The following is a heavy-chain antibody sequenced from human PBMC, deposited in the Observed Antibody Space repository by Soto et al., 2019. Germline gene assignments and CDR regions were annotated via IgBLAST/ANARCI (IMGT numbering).Heavy chain of an antibody. Sequence: GGSLRLSCAVSGFTFSSYEMNWVRQAPGKGLEWVSYIGTSGKTIYYADSVRGRFTISRDNAKNSLYPQMNSLRAEDTAVYFCARDPAIYSGKFDYGLDVWGRGTTVTVSS. CDR1: GFTFSSYE. CDR2: IGTSGKTI. D-gene: IGHD4-4*01. CDR3: ARDPAIYSGKFDYGLDV. J-gene: IGHJ6*02. V-gene: IGHV3-48*03.